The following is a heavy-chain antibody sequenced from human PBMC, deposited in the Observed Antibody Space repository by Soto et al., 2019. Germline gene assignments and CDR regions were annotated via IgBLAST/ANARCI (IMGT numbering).Heavy chain of an antibody. CDR2: INPGGGRT. Sequence: QVQLVQSGADVKKPGASVKVSCKASGYIFSSHCIYWARQAPGQGLQWMGIINPGGGRTAYAQKFQGRVTLTRDMSTSTVYMELTSLTYDDTAVYYCARDVSGPGATYVMDVWGQGTTVTVSS. D-gene: IGHD2-2*01. CDR3: ARDVSGPGATYVMDV. V-gene: IGHV1-46*01. CDR1: GYIFSSHC. J-gene: IGHJ6*02.